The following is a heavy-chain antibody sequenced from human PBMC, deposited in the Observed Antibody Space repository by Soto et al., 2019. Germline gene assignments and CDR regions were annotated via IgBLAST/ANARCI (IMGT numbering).Heavy chain of an antibody. J-gene: IGHJ4*01. CDR2: ISYDGTNR. CDR1: GFMFSAYA. CDR3: ARDPSPYTSGWYGIGF. Sequence: VGSLRLSCAASGFMFSAYAMLWVRQAPGKGLEWVAAISYDGTNRYYADSIKGRFTISRDNSANTLFLQVNSLRREDTAMYYCARDPSPYTSGWYGIGFWGHGTLVTVSS. D-gene: IGHD6-19*01. V-gene: IGHV3-30*04.